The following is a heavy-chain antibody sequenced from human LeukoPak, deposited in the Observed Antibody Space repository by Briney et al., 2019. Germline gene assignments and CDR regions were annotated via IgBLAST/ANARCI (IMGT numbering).Heavy chain of an antibody. J-gene: IGHJ4*02. CDR3: ASLRGDRPLRFDY. CDR1: GGSISSGGYS. CDR2: IYHSGST. D-gene: IGHD2-21*01. Sequence: PSQTLSLTCAVSGGSISSGGYSWSWIRQPPGKGLEWIGYIYHSGSTYYNPSLKSRVTISVDRSKNQFSLKLSSVTAADTAVYYCASLRGDRPLRFDYWGQGTLVTVSS. V-gene: IGHV4-30-2*01.